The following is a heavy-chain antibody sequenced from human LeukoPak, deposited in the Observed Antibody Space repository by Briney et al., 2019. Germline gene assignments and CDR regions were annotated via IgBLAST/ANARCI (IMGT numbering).Heavy chain of an antibody. Sequence: SETLSLTCTVSGGSIRSYYWSWIRQPPGKGLEWIGYIYYSGNTKYNPSLKSRVTISVDTSKNQFSLKLRSVAAADTAVYYCVTFNWNYTSLPFDYWGHGTLVTVSS. CDR3: VTFNWNYTSLPFDY. CDR1: GGSIRSYY. CDR2: IYYSGNT. J-gene: IGHJ4*01. D-gene: IGHD1-7*01. V-gene: IGHV4-59*01.